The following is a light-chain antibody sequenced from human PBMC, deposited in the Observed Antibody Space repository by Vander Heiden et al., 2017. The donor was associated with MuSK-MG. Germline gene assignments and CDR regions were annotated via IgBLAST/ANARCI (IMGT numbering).Light chain of an antibody. Sequence: EIVLTQSPATLSLSPGERATLSCRASQSVRSYLAWYQQNPGQAPRLLIYDVSSRATGVPARFSGSGSGTDFTLTISSLEPEDFAVYYCQQRSNWPLTFGGGTKVEMK. CDR2: DVS. CDR1: QSVRSY. CDR3: QQRSNWPLT. J-gene: IGKJ4*01. V-gene: IGKV3-11*01.